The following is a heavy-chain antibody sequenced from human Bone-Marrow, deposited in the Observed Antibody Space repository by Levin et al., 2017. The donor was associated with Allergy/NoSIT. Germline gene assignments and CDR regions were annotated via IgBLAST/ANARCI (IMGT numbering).Heavy chain of an antibody. CDR1: GGSISSYY. CDR2: IYYSGST. D-gene: IGHD3-10*01. J-gene: IGHJ6*02. CDR3: ARDPGSGSYYSLYYYGMDV. Sequence: SETLSLTCTVSGGSISSYYWSWIRQPPGKGLEWIGYIYYSGSTNYNPSLKSRVTISVDTSKNQFSLKLSSVTAADTAVYYCARDPGSGSYYSLYYYGMDVWGQGTTVTVSS. V-gene: IGHV4-59*01.